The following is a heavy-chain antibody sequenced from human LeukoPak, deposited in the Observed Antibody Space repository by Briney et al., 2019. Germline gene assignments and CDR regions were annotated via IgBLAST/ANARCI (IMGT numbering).Heavy chain of an antibody. CDR1: GYTFTSYG. CDR2: ISAYNGNT. Sequence: GASVKVSCKASGYTFTSYGISWVRQAPGQGLEWMGWISAYNGNTNYAQKLQGRVTMTTDTSTSTAYMELRSLRSDDTAVYYCARPSGSYYSKVGWYFDLWGRGTLVTVSS. CDR3: ARPSGSYYSKVGWYFDL. D-gene: IGHD1-26*01. J-gene: IGHJ2*01. V-gene: IGHV1-18*01.